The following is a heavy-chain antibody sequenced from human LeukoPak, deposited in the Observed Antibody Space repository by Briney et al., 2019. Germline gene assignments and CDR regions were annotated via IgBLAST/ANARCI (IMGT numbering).Heavy chain of an antibody. V-gene: IGHV4-34*01. D-gene: IGHD3-10*01. CDR1: GGSFSGYY. J-gene: IGHJ4*02. CDR2: INHSGST. CDR3: ARGILWFGEFAFDY. Sequence: SETLSLTCAVYGGSFSGYYWSWIRQPPGKGLEWIGEINHSGSTNYNPSLKSRVTISVDTSKNQFSLKLSSVTAADTAVYYCARGILWFGEFAFDYWGQGTLVTVSS.